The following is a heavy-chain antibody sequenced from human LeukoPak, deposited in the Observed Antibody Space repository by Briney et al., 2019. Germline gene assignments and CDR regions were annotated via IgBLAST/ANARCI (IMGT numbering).Heavy chain of an antibody. CDR2: IYHRRIT. CDR3: ARAGSVTTIPFDY. CDR1: GGSISSGGYS. V-gene: IGHV4-30-2*01. Sequence: SGTLSLTCAVSGGSISSGGYSWSGIRQPPGKGLEWIDYIYHRRITYYTPSLNSRVTISVDRSKNQFSLKLTSVTAADTAVYYCARAGSVTTIPFDYWGQGTLVTVSS. D-gene: IGHD5-12*01. J-gene: IGHJ4*02.